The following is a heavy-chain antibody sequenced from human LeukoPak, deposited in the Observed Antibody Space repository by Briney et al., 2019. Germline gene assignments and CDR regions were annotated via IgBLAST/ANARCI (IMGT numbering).Heavy chain of an antibody. Sequence: PGGSLRLSCVASGFTFRTYRMHWVRQAPGKGLGWVSYISSDSCNIYYADSVKGRFTISRDNAKNSLFLHVNSLRSEDTAVYYCARAFYSSSWAPLDFWGQGTLLTVSS. CDR1: GFTFRTYR. V-gene: IGHV3-48*01. CDR3: ARAFYSSSWAPLDF. J-gene: IGHJ4*02. D-gene: IGHD6-13*01. CDR2: ISSDSCNI.